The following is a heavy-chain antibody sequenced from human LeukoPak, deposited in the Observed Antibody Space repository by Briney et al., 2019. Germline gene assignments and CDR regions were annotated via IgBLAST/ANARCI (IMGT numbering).Heavy chain of an antibody. D-gene: IGHD2-2*01. V-gene: IGHV1-69*01. CDR1: GGTFISYA. J-gene: IGHJ6*03. CDR3: ARGRDIVVVPYYYYYYMDV. CDR2: IIPIFGTA. Sequence: SVKVSCKASGGTFISYAISWVRQAPGQGLEWMGGIIPIFGTANYAQKFQGRVTITADESTSTAYMELSSLRSEDTAVYYCARGRDIVVVPYYYYYYMDVWGKGTTVTVSS.